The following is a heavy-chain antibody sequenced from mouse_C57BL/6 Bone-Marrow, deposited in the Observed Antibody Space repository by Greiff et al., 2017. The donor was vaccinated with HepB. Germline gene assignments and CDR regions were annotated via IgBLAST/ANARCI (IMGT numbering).Heavy chain of an antibody. V-gene: IGHV1-85*01. J-gene: IGHJ1*03. CDR3: ARLGNYYSIHRYFDG. CDR1: GYTFTSYD. Sequence: QVQLQQSGPELVKPGASVKLSCKASGYTFTSYDIHWVKQRPGQGLDWIGWIYPRDGRTKYNEKFKGKAILPVDTSSCTAYMELHSLTSEDSAGYLCARLGNYYSIHRYFDGWGTGTTVTVSS. CDR2: IYPRDGRT. D-gene: IGHD2-5*01.